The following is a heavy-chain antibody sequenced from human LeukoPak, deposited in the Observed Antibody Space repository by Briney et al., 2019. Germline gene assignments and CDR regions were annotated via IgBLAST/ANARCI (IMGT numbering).Heavy chain of an antibody. CDR3: ARAAVTTSRYFQH. CDR1: GGSISNYY. D-gene: IGHD4-17*01. CDR2: IYNSGHT. V-gene: IGHV4-59*01. J-gene: IGHJ1*01. Sequence: SETLSLTCTVSGGSISNYYWSWIRQPPGKGLEWIGYIYNSGHTNYNPSLKSRVTTSEDTSKNQLSLKLSSVTAADTAVYYCARAAVTTSRYFQHWGQGTLDTVSS.